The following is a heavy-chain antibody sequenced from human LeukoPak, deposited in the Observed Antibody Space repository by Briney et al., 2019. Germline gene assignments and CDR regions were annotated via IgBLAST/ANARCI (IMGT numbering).Heavy chain of an antibody. CDR1: GFTFSNYA. J-gene: IGHJ4*02. V-gene: IGHV3-23*01. CDR3: AKDYASDMATAPFDY. Sequence: PGGSLRRSCVASGFTFSNYAMSWVRQAPGKGLEWVSVISGSGGSTYYADSVKGRFTISRDNSKNTLYLQMNSLRAEDTAVYYCAKDYASDMATAPFDYWGQGTLVTVSS. CDR2: ISGSGGST. D-gene: IGHD5-24*01.